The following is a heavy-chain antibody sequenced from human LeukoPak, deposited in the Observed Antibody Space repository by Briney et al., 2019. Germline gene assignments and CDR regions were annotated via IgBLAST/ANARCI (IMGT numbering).Heavy chain of an antibody. CDR2: ISGSGGST. D-gene: IGHD3-3*01. V-gene: IGHV3-23*01. J-gene: IGHJ4*02. CDR1: GFTFSSYA. Sequence: GGSLRLSCAASGFTFSSYAMSWVRQAPGKGLEWVSAISGSGGSTYYADSVKGRFTISRDNAKNLLYLQMNSLRAEDTALYYCARGGRFLEYWGQGTLVTVSS. CDR3: ARGGRFLEY.